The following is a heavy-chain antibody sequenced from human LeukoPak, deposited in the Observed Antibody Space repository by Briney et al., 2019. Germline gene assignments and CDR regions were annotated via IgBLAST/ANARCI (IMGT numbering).Heavy chain of an antibody. CDR3: AKDCKSGLRAASDS. D-gene: IGHD2-2*01. V-gene: IGHV3-23*01. Sequence: GGSLRLSCAASGFTFSNYAMSWVRQAPGKGLEWVAVISASGGTSYYADSVKGRFTVSRDNSKNTLFLQMRNQRAEDTALYYCAKDCKSGLRAASDSWGQGTLVTVSS. J-gene: IGHJ4*02. CDR2: ISASGGTS. CDR1: GFTFSNYA.